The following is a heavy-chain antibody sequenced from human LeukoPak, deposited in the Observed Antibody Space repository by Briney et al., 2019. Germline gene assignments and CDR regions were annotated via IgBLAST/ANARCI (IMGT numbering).Heavy chain of an antibody. V-gene: IGHV3-48*03. J-gene: IGHJ4*02. CDR3: ARTKEMATISYFDS. CDR2: IDSSGSTI. D-gene: IGHD5-24*01. CDR1: GFTFSSYE. Sequence: PGGSLRLSCAASGFTFSSYEMNWVRQAPGKGLEWVSYIDSSGSTIHYADSVKGRFTISRDNAKNSLYLQMNSLRAEGTAVYYCARTKEMATISYFDSWGQGTLVTVSS.